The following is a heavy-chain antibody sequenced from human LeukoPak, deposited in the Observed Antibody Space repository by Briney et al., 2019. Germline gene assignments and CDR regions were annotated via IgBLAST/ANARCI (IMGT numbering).Heavy chain of an antibody. CDR3: ARDAPGNTALDY. CDR2: INGYGSST. D-gene: IGHD5-18*01. J-gene: IGHJ4*02. V-gene: IGHV3-74*01. Sequence: GGSLRLSCAASGFTFVSYWMHWVRQAPGKGLVWVSRINGYGSSTDFADSVKGRFTISRDNAKNTLYLQMNSLRAEDTAVHYCARDAPGNTALDYWGQGTLVTVSS. CDR1: GFTFVSYW.